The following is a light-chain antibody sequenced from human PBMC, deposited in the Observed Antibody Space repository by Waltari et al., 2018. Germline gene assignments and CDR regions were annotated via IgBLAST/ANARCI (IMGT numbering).Light chain of an antibody. J-gene: IGKJ4*01. V-gene: IGKV3-11*01. CDR2: DAS. CDR3: QQRRDWPLT. Sequence: EIVLTQSPATLSLSPGERAQISCRASRALGKVLAWYQQKPGQPPRLLIFDASSRAPGVPARFSGGGSETDFALTINSLEPEDFAVYYCQQRRDWPLTFGGGTKVEI. CDR1: RALGKV.